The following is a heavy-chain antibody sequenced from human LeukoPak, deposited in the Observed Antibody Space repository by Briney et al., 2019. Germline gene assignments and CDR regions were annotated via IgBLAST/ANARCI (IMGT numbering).Heavy chain of an antibody. V-gene: IGHV1-69*06. CDR2: IIPIFGTA. Sequence: SVKVSCKASGGTFSSYAISWVRQAPGQGLEWMGGIIPIFGTANYAQKFQGRVTITADKSTSTAYMELSSLRSEDTAVYYCARDQGSGKVVPAAIGAGYNWFDPWDQGTLVTVSS. J-gene: IGHJ5*02. D-gene: IGHD2-2*01. CDR1: GGTFSSYA. CDR3: ARDQGSGKVVPAAIGAGYNWFDP.